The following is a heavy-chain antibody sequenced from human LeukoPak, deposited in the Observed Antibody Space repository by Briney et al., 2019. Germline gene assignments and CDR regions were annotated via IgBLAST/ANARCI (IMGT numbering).Heavy chain of an antibody. V-gene: IGHV1-8*01. CDR1: GYTFTSYD. CDR3: ARGPIAAAGYYSDY. D-gene: IGHD6-13*01. J-gene: IGHJ4*02. Sequence: ASVKVSCKASGYTFTSYDINWVRQATGQGLEWMGWMNPNSGNTGYAQKFQGRVTMTRNTSISTAYMELSSLRSEDTAVYYCARGPIAAAGYYSDYWGQGTLVTVSS. CDR2: MNPNSGNT.